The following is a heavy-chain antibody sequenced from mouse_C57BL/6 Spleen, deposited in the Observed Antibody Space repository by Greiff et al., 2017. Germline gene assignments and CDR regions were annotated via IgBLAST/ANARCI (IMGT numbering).Heavy chain of an antibody. CDR2: FYPGGGGI. J-gene: IGHJ2*01. CDR1: GYTFTEYT. V-gene: IGHV1-62-2*01. CDR3: ARHETDYYGSSYDH. Sequence: QVQLQESGAELVKPGASVKLSCKASGYTFTEYTIHWVKQRSGQGLEWIGWFYPGGGGIKYNEKFKAKATLTADKSSNTVYMEVSILTSGDSSVYCWARHETDYYGSSYDHWGQGTTLTVSA. D-gene: IGHD1-1*01.